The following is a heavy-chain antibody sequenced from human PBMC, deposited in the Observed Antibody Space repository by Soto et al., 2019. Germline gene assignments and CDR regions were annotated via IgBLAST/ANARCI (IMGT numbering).Heavy chain of an antibody. CDR3: ARDFIVGAPDYFDY. J-gene: IGHJ4*02. CDR1: GFTFSSYS. CDR2: ISYDGRVK. Sequence: GGSPRLSCAASGFTFSSYSMNWVRQAPGKGLEWVAVISYDGRVKYYVDSVKGRFTISRDDSKNTLYLQTNSLRVDDTAVYYCARDFIVGAPDYFDYWGQGTLVTVSS. V-gene: IGHV3-30*03. D-gene: IGHD1-26*01.